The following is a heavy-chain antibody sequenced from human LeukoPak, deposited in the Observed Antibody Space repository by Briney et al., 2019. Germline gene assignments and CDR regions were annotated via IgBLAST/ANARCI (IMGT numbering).Heavy chain of an antibody. CDR1: GGSISSYY. CDR2: IYTSGST. CDR3: ARVWDGYNGDAFDI. D-gene: IGHD5-24*01. J-gene: IGHJ3*02. V-gene: IGHV4-4*07. Sequence: PSETLSLTCTVSGGSISSYYWSWIRQPAGKGLEWIGRIYTSGSTNYNPSLKSRVTMSVDTSKNQCSLKLSSVTAADTAVYYCARVWDGYNGDAFDIWGQGTMVTVSS.